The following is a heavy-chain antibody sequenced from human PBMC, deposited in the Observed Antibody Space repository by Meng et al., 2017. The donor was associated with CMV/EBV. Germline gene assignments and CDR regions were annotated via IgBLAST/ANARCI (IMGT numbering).Heavy chain of an antibody. V-gene: IGHV3-9*01. CDR1: GFTFDDYA. CDR2: ISWNSGSI. CDR3: AKDLHRSTSCYNCYYYYGMDV. J-gene: IGHJ6*02. D-gene: IGHD2-2*02. Sequence: SLKISCAASGFTFDDYAMHWVRQAPGKGLEWVSGISWNSGSIGYADSVKGRFDISRDNAKNSLYLQMNSLRAEDTALYYCAKDLHRSTSCYNCYYYYGMDVWGQGTTVTVSS.